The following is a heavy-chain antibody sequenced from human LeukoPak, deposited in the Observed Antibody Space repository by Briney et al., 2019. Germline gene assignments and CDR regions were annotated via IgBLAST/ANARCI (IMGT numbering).Heavy chain of an antibody. D-gene: IGHD1-26*01. CDR3: AKDLSSGSYPDAFDI. CDR2: ISYDGSNK. J-gene: IGHJ3*02. Sequence: GGSLRLSCAASGFTFSSYGMHWVRQAPGKGLEWVAVISYDGSNKYYADSVKGRFTISRDNSKNTLYLQMNSLRAEDTAVYYCAKDLSSGSYPDAFDIWGQGTMVTVSS. V-gene: IGHV3-30*18. CDR1: GFTFSSYG.